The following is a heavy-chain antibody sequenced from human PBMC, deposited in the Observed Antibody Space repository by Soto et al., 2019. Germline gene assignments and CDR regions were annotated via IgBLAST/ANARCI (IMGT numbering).Heavy chain of an antibody. CDR3: ARGIQLWPITYYFDY. CDR1: GISISSGGYS. Sequence: SETLSLTCAVSGISISSGGYSWSWLRQPPGKGLEWIGYIFHSGSTYYNPSLKSRVTISVDGSKNQFSLKLSSVTAADTAVYYCARGIQLWPITYYFDYWGQGTLVTVS. V-gene: IGHV4-30-2*01. J-gene: IGHJ4*02. CDR2: IFHSGST. D-gene: IGHD5-18*01.